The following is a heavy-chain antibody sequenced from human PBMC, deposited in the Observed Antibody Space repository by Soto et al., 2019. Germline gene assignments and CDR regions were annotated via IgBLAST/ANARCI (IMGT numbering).Heavy chain of an antibody. CDR2: IWYDGSNK. J-gene: IGHJ3*02. V-gene: IGHV3-33*01. CDR3: AIQWELLSLDAFDI. CDR1: GFTFSSYG. Sequence: TGGSLRLSCAASGFTFSSYGMHWVRQAPGKGLEWVAVIWYDGSNKYYADSVKGRFTISRDNSKNTLYLQMNSLRAEDTDVYYCAIQWELLSLDAFDIWGQGTMVTVSS. D-gene: IGHD1-26*01.